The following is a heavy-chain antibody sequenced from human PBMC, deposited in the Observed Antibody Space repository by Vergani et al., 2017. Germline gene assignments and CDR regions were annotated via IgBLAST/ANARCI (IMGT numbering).Heavy chain of an antibody. CDR1: GGTFSSYA. Sequence: QVQLVQSGAEVKKPGSSVKVSCKASGGTFSSYAISWVRQAPGQGLEWMGGIIPIFGTANYAQKFQGRVTITADESTSTAYMELSSLRSEDTAGYYCARVYDDYSSSWYRGARNWFDPWGQGTLVTVSS. CDR2: IIPIFGTA. CDR3: ARVYDDYSSSWYRGARNWFDP. D-gene: IGHD6-13*01. V-gene: IGHV1-69*01. J-gene: IGHJ5*02.